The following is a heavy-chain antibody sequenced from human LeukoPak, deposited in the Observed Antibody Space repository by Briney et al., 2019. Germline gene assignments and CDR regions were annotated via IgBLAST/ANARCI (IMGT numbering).Heavy chain of an antibody. CDR1: GFTFSSYW. V-gene: IGHV3-7*01. Sequence: GGSLRLSCAASGFTFSSYWMSWVRQAPGKGLEWVANIKQDGSEKYYVDSVKGRFTISREKAKNSLYLQMNSLRAEDTAVYYCAKVRYQLLIDYWGQGTLVTVSS. CDR2: IKQDGSEK. D-gene: IGHD2-2*01. CDR3: AKVRYQLLIDY. J-gene: IGHJ4*02.